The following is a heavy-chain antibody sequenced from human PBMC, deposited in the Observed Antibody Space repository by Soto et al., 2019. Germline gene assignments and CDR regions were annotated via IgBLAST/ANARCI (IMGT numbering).Heavy chain of an antibody. CDR1: GFTFSSYA. CDR2: ISGSGVST. V-gene: IGHV3-23*01. D-gene: IGHD6-19*01. J-gene: IGHJ4*02. CDR3: AKDLLIGSSGWPGY. Sequence: PGGSLRLSCAAPGFTFSSYAMSWVRQAPGKGLEWVSAISGSGVSTYYADSVKGRFTISRDNSKNTLYLQMNSLRAEDTAVYYCAKDLLIGSSGWPGYWGQGTVVTV.